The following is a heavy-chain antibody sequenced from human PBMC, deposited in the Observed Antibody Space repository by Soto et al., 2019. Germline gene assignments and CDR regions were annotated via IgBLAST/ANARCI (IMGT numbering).Heavy chain of an antibody. CDR3: ARDGNAYNFDL. J-gene: IGHJ4*02. CDR1: GFTFSACY. Sequence: EVQLVESGGGLVQPGGSLRLSCGASGFTFSACYMHWVRQAPGEGLVWVSRIYGTGRTTDYAASVKGRFTISRDNAKNTLFLQLNSLRAEDTAVYFCARDGNAYNFDLWGQGTLVTVSS. CDR2: IYGTGRTT. V-gene: IGHV3-74*01. D-gene: IGHD1-1*01.